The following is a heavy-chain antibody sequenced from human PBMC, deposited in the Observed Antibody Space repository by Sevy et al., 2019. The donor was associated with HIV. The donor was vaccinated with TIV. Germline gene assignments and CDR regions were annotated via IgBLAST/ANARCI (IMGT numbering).Heavy chain of an antibody. J-gene: IGHJ5*01. V-gene: IGHV3-33*01. CDR3: ARDSARVIVPTAGFDS. CDR2: IWYDGRTK. Sequence: GGSLRLSCSASGFTFRSFSMHWVRQAPGNGLEWVAAIWYDGRTKQYADSVKGRCTISRDNSKSMLNLEMNSLRAEDTALYFCARDSARVIVPTAGFDSSGQGTLVTVSS. CDR1: GFTFRSFS. D-gene: IGHD1-1*01.